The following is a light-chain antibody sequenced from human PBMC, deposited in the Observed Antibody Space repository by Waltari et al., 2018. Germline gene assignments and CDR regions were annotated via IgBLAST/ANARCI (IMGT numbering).Light chain of an antibody. CDR3: QAWDTGTAV. CDR2: QDS. V-gene: IGLV3-1*01. J-gene: IGLJ1*01. Sequence: SYELTQPPSLSVSPGQTANIPCSGDDLDDKYVCWFQQTPGQSPVLVIFQDSKRPEGIPERFSGSNSGSTATLTIIGTQPADEADYYCQAWDTGTAVFGSGTTVTVL. CDR1: DLDDKY.